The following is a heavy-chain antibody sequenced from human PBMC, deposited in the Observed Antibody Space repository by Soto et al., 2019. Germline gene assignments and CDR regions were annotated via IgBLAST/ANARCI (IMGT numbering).Heavy chain of an antibody. CDR1: GFSLTTSGVG. Sequence: QITLNESGPTQVKPRQNLTLTCTFSGFSLTTSGVGVGWIRQSPGKAPEWLALIYWDDDKGYSPSMKSRLTISKDTSKNHLVLTMADFDPADTATYYCAHRVLRTVFGLVTTTAIYFDFWGQGTPVAVPS. D-gene: IGHD3-3*01. V-gene: IGHV2-5*02. CDR3: AHRVLRTVFGLVTTTAIYFDF. J-gene: IGHJ4*02. CDR2: IYWDDDK.